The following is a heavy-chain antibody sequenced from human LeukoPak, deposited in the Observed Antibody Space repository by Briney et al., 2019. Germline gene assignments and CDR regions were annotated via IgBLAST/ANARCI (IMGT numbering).Heavy chain of an antibody. Sequence: PGGSLRLSCAASGCTFSGYWMSWVRQAPGKGLEWVANIKQDGSEKYYVDSVKGRFTISRDNAKNSLYLQMNSLRAEDTAVYYCARQDDSSGYYRQPLDYWGQGTLVTVSS. CDR2: IKQDGSEK. CDR1: GCTFSGYW. CDR3: ARQDDSSGYYRQPLDY. V-gene: IGHV3-7*01. D-gene: IGHD3-22*01. J-gene: IGHJ4*02.